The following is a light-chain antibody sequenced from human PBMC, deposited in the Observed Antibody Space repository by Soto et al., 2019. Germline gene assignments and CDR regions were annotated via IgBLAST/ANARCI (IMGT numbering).Light chain of an antibody. V-gene: IGKV3-20*01. CDR3: QQYGSSL. Sequence: EIVLTQSPGTLSLSPGERATLSCRASQSVSSSYLAWYQQKPGQAPRLLIYGASSRATGIPDRFSGSGSGTDFTLTIRRLEAEEFAVYYCQQYGSSLFGGGTKVEIK. CDR2: GAS. CDR1: QSVSSSY. J-gene: IGKJ4*01.